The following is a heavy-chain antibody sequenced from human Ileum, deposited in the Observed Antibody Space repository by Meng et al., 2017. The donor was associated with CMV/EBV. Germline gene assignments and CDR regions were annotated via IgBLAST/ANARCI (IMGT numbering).Heavy chain of an antibody. Sequence: EGELVESGGGLGMPGGVLTGDCGGSGFTFGSYSMNWVRQAPGKGLEWVSSITTTRNYIYYSDSVKGRFTISRDNAKNSLFLELNSLRVEDTATYYCARDYGGNSGYFDFWGQGILVTVSS. CDR2: ITTTRNYI. D-gene: IGHD4-23*01. CDR3: ARDYGGNSGYFDF. J-gene: IGHJ4*02. V-gene: IGHV3-21*02. CDR1: GFTFGSYS.